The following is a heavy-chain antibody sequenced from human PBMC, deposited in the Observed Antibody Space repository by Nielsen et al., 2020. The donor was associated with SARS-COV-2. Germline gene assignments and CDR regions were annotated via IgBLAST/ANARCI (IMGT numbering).Heavy chain of an antibody. J-gene: IGHJ5*02. D-gene: IGHD2-2*01. CDR2: IYPGDSDT. CDR1: QYSFISYC. Sequence: GESLKISCKGSQYSFISYCIAWVRQMPGKGLEWMGIIYPGDSDTRYSPSFQGQVTISADKSISTAYLQWSSLKASDTAMYYCARATYCSSTNCYVGFDPWGQGTLVTVSS. CDR3: ARATYCSSTNCYVGFDP. V-gene: IGHV5-51*01.